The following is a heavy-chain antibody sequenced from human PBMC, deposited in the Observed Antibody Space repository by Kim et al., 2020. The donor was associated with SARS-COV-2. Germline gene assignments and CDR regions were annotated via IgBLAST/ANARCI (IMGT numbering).Heavy chain of an antibody. J-gene: IGHJ4*02. Sequence: GGSLRLSCAASGFTFSSYAMSWVRQAPGKGLEWVSAISGSGGSTYYADSVKGRFTISRDNSKNTLYLQMNSLRAEDTAVYYCAKNMVRVGATPVYFDYWGQGTLVTVSS. V-gene: IGHV3-23*01. D-gene: IGHD1-26*01. CDR3: AKNMVRVGATPVYFDY. CDR2: ISGSGGST. CDR1: GFTFSSYA.